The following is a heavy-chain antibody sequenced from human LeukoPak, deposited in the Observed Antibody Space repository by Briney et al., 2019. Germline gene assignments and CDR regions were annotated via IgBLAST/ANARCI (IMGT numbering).Heavy chain of an antibody. CDR2: ISSSSSYI. J-gene: IGHJ4*02. CDR3: ARDLDYRIAAAGKEDLVDY. Sequence: GGSLRLSCAASGFTFSSYRMNWVRQAPGKGLEWVSSISSSSSYIYYADSVKGRFTISRDNAKNSLYLQMNSLRAEDTAVYYCARDLDYRIAAAGKEDLVDYWGQGTLVTVSS. V-gene: IGHV3-21*01. D-gene: IGHD6-13*01. CDR1: GFTFSSYR.